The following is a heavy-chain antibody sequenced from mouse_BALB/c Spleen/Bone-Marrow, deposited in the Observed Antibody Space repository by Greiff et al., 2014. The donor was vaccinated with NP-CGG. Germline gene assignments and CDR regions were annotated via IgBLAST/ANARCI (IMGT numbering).Heavy chain of an antibody. J-gene: IGHJ4*01. CDR2: INPSNGRT. CDR3: ARYGNYDAMDY. D-gene: IGHD2-1*01. Sequence: ESGAELVKPGASVKLPCEASGYTFTSYWMHWVKQRPGQGLEWIGEINPSNGRTNYNETFKSKATLTVDKSSTTAYMQLSSLTSDDSAVYYCARYGNYDAMDYWGQGTSVTVSS. V-gene: IGHV1S81*02. CDR1: GYTFTSYW.